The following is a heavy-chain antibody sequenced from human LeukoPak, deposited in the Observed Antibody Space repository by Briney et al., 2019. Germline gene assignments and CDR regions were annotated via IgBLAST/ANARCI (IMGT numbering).Heavy chain of an antibody. CDR2: INPNSGGT. CDR1: GYTFTGYY. J-gene: IGHJ4*02. CDR3: ARGPDIVVVVAATFDY. D-gene: IGHD2-15*01. Sequence: ASVKVSCKASGYTFTGYYMHWVRQAPGQGLEWMGWINPNSGGTNCAQKFEGRVAMTRDTSISTAYMELSRLRSADTAVYYCARGPDIVVVVAATFDYWGQGTLVTVSS. V-gene: IGHV1-2*02.